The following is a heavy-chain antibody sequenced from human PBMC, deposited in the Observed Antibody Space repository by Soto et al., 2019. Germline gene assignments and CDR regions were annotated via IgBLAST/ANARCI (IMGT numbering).Heavy chain of an antibody. V-gene: IGHV4-59*08. CDR2: IYYSGST. CDR1: DGSMNTYY. Sequence: ASETLSLTCTVSDGSMNTYYWGWFRQPPGKGLEWVGYIYYSGSTTYSPSLKSRVTISVDTSKNQFSLKLDSVTAADTAVYYCARLGGYYQAFDQWGQGSLVTVSS. J-gene: IGHJ4*02. CDR3: ARLGGYYQAFDQ. D-gene: IGHD3-22*01.